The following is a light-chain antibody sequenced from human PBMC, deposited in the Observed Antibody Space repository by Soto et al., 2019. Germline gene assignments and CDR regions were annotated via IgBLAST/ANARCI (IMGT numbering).Light chain of an antibody. Sequence: EIVLTQSPGTLSLSPGERATLSCRASQSLSSSYLAWYQQKPGQAPRLLIYGASSRATGIPDRFSGSGSGTDFTLTISRLEPEDFAVYYCQQYDNSPETFGQGTKVEIK. CDR3: QQYDNSPET. J-gene: IGKJ1*01. V-gene: IGKV3-20*01. CDR2: GAS. CDR1: QSLSSSY.